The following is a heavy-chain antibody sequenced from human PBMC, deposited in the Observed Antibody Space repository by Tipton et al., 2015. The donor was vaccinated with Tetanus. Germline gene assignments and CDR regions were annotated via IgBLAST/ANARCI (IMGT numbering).Heavy chain of an antibody. CDR2: IYPGDSST. CDR1: GYTFTNAW. V-gene: IGHV5-51*01. J-gene: IGHJ4*02. CDR3: ARQKGY. Sequence: QLVQSGAEVKKPGESLKISCQASGYTFTNAWIGWVRQMPGKGLEWMGVIYPGDSSTIYSPSFQGLVTISVDKSINTTYLRWTSRKASDSAMYYGARQKGYWGQGTLVTVSS.